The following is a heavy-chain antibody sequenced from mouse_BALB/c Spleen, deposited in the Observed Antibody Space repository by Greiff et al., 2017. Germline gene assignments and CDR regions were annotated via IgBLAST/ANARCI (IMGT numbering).Heavy chain of an antibody. Sequence: QVQLKQPGAELVKPGASVKLSCKASGYTFTSYWMHWVKQRPGQGLEWIGEINPSNGRTNYNEKFKSKATLTVDKSSSTAYMQLSSLTSEDSAVYYCARSGDGSSYYAMDYWGQGTSVTVSS. CDR1: GYTFTSYW. D-gene: IGHD2-3*01. J-gene: IGHJ4*01. V-gene: IGHV1S81*02. CDR2: INPSNGRT. CDR3: ARSGDGSSYYAMDY.